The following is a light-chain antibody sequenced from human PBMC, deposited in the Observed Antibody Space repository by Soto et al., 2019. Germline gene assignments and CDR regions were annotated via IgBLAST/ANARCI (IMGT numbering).Light chain of an antibody. Sequence: QSVLTQPPSVSGAPGQRVTISCTGSSSNIGAGYDVHWYQQLPGTAPKLLIYGNSNRPSGVPDGFSGSKSGTSASLAITGVQAEDEADYDCQAYDSSLSVLFGGGTKVTVL. J-gene: IGLJ2*01. CDR1: SSNIGAGYD. CDR3: QAYDSSLSVL. V-gene: IGLV1-40*01. CDR2: GNS.